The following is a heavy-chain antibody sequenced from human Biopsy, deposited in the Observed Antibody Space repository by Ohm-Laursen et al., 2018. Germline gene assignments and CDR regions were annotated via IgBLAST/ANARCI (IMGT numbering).Heavy chain of an antibody. CDR3: AADINVWNVNY. CDR2: FAPENGKT. D-gene: IGHD1-1*01. CDR1: GYTLTELS. J-gene: IGHJ4*02. V-gene: IGHV1-24*01. Sequence: SSVKVSCKVSGYTLTELSMHWVRQAPGKGLEWMGGFAPENGKTVYAQNFQARVSMTEDTSTGTAYMELRSLRSEDTAVYYCAADINVWNVNYWGQGTQVTVSS.